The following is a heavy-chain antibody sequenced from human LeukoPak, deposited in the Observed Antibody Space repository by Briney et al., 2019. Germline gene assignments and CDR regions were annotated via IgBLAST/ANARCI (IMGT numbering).Heavy chain of an antibody. V-gene: IGHV3-74*01. CDR3: ANAKNDSGGPTGY. CDR1: GFTFSSYW. J-gene: IGHJ4*02. Sequence: GGSLRLSCAASGFTFSSYWMHWVRQAPGKGLVWVSRIHSDGSSRSYADSVMGRFTISRDNGTNTLYLQMNSLRAEDTAVYYCANAKNDSGGPTGYWGQEARVTVPS. D-gene: IGHD3-22*01. CDR2: IHSDGSSR.